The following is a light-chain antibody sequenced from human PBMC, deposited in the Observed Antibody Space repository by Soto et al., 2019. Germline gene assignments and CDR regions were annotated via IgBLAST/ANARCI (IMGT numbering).Light chain of an antibody. CDR2: EVS. J-gene: IGLJ3*02. Sequence: QSALSQPASVSGSPGQSITISCTGGSSDVGSYNRVSWYRQYPGKAPQLMIYEVSYRPSGVSNRFSGSKSGNTASLTISGLQAEDEADYFCSSLTTSETWVIGGGTKLTVL. CDR3: SSLTTSETWV. CDR1: SSDVGSYNR. V-gene: IGLV2-14*02.